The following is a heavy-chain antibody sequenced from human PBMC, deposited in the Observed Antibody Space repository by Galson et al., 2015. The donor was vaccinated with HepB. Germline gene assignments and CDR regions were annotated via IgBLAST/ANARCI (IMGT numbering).Heavy chain of an antibody. CDR2: IYWDDDR. CDR1: GFSLSTNGVG. Sequence: PALVKPTQTLTLTCTFSGFSLSTNGVGVGWIRQPPGKALEWLALIYWDDDRQYTPSLKSSLTITKDTSKNQVVLTMTNMDPVDTATYYCAHRQWRAHKRHDAFDIWSQGTLVTVSS. CDR3: AHRQWRAHKRHDAFDI. V-gene: IGHV2-5*02. D-gene: IGHD5-12*01. J-gene: IGHJ3*02.